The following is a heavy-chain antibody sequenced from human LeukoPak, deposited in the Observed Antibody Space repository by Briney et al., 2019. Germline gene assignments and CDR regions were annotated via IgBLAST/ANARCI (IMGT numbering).Heavy chain of an antibody. Sequence: GGSLRLSCAASGFTFSSYWMSWVRQAPGKGLEWVANIKQDGSEKYYVDSVKGRFTISRDNAKNSLYLQMNSLRAEDTAVYYCARDEVYGDYGAWYYYYYMDVWGKGTTVTVSS. CDR2: IKQDGSEK. CDR3: ARDEVYGDYGAWYYYYYMDV. CDR1: GFTFSSYW. D-gene: IGHD4-17*01. J-gene: IGHJ6*03. V-gene: IGHV3-7*01.